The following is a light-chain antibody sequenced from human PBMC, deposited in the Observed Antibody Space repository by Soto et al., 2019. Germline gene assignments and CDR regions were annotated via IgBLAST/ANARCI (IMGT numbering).Light chain of an antibody. Sequence: DIQMTQSPSTLSGSVGDRVTITCRASQTISSWLAWYQQKPGKAPKLLIYKASHLENGVPSRFSGNGSGTEFTLTISSLQPGDFATYYCQQYSTYPWTFGQGTKVDIK. V-gene: IGKV1-5*03. CDR1: QTISSW. J-gene: IGKJ1*01. CDR2: KAS. CDR3: QQYSTYPWT.